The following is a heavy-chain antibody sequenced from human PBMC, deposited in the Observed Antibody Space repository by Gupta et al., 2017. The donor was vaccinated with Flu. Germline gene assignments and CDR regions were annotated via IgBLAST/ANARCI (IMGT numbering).Heavy chain of an antibody. V-gene: IGHV3-21*02. CDR1: GFTFGNYN. CDR3: ARDRGLFPDSSGFSH. J-gene: IGHJ4*02. CDR2: IHSGSSSF. D-gene: IGHD3-22*01. Sequence: EVRLVASGGGLVRPGESRRLSCVASGFTFGNYNMNWVRQAPGKGLEWRSSIHSGSSSFYYTDSVMSRFTISRDNAKNSLILQMNSLRAEATAVYYCARDRGLFPDSSGFSHWGQVTLVTVS.